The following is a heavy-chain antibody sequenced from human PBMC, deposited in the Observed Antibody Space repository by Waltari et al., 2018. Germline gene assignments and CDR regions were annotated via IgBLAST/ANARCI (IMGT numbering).Heavy chain of an antibody. CDR2: IYPAGST. V-gene: IGHV3-66*02. D-gene: IGHD5-18*01. CDR1: GFTFSPPH. J-gene: IGHJ4*02. CDR3: SRARDEDTAMVFFDH. Sequence: DVQLVESGGGLVHPGGSLRPSCAAPGFTFSPPHMSWVRQAPGKGLEWVSIIYPAGSTYNADSVVGRFTISRDVSQNTLHLQMNNLRPEDTAVYYCSRARDEDTAMVFFDHWGQGTLVSVSS.